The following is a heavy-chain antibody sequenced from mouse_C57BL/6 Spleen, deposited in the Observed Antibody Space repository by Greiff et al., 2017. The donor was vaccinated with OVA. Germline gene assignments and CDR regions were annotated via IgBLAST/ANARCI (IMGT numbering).Heavy chain of an antibody. V-gene: IGHV5-16*01. CDR3: ARKGDQGWYFDV. Sequence: EVKLMESEGGLVQPGSSMKLSCTASGFTFSDYYMAWVRQVPEKGLEWVANINYDGSSTYYLDSLKSRFIISRDNAKNILYLQMSSLKSEDTATDYCARKGDQGWYFDVWGTGTTVTVSS. CDR2: INYDGSST. D-gene: IGHD3-3*01. J-gene: IGHJ1*03. CDR1: GFTFSDYY.